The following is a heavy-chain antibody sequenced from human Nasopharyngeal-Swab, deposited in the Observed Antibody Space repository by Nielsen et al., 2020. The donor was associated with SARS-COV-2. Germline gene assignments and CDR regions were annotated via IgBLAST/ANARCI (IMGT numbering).Heavy chain of an antibody. V-gene: IGHV4-34*01. CDR2: INHSGTT. CDR3: ARGRGGQQLVRTYYYYGLDV. D-gene: IGHD1-1*01. J-gene: IGHJ6*02. CDR1: GGSLSGHY. Sequence: SQTLSLPCCVYGGSLSGHYWSWIRQPPGKGLGWIGEINHSGTTHYKPSLKSRVTISVDTSKNQFPLKVRSVSAADTAIYFCARGRGGQQLVRTYYYYGLDVWGQGTTVTVSS.